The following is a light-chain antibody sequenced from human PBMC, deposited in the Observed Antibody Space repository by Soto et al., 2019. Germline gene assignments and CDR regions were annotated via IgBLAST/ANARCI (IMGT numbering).Light chain of an antibody. Sequence: VMTQSPATLSVSPVEGATLSCRASQSLSSSLAWYQQKPGQAPRLLIYGASTRATGIPARFSGSGSGTEFTLTISSLQSEDFALYYCQQYKNWPPITFGQGTRLEIK. V-gene: IGKV3-15*01. CDR3: QQYKNWPPIT. J-gene: IGKJ5*01. CDR2: GAS. CDR1: QSLSSS.